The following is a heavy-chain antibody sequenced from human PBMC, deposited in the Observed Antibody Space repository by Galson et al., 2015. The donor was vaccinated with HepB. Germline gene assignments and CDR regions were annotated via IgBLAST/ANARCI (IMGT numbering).Heavy chain of an antibody. V-gene: IGHV1-18*01. CDR2: ISAYNGNT. CDR1: GYTFTSYG. Sequence: SVKVSCKASGYTFTSYGISWVRQAPGQGLEWMGWISAYNGNTNYAQKLQGRVTMTTDTSTSTAYMELRSLRSDDTAVYYCARGTIVVVPAAIGGWFDPWGQGTLVTVSS. CDR3: ARGTIVVVPAAIGGWFDP. D-gene: IGHD2-2*02. J-gene: IGHJ5*02.